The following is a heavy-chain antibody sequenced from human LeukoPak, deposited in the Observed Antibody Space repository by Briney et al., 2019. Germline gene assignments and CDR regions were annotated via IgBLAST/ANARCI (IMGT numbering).Heavy chain of an antibody. Sequence: SETLSLTCAVYGGSFSGYYWSWIRQPPGKGLEWIGEINHSGSTNYNPSLKSRVTISVDTSKNQFSLKPSSVTAADTAVYYCASETGGWSVWGQGTLVTVSS. D-gene: IGHD6-19*01. CDR2: INHSGST. V-gene: IGHV4-34*01. J-gene: IGHJ4*02. CDR1: GGSFSGYY. CDR3: ASETGGWSV.